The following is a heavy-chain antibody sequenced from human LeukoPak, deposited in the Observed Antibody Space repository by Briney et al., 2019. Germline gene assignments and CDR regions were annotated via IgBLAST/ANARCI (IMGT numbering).Heavy chain of an antibody. CDR1: GYTFTTYG. Sequence: GASVKVSCKASGYTFTTYGISWVRQAPGQGLEWMGWISAYNGHTKYAQKLQGRVTMTTDTSTTTANMELGSLRSDDTAVYYCARASTHRYNWKSGQLSDAFDIWGQGTMVTVSS. V-gene: IGHV1-18*01. CDR2: ISAYNGHT. J-gene: IGHJ3*02. D-gene: IGHD1-20*01. CDR3: ARASTHRYNWKSGQLSDAFDI.